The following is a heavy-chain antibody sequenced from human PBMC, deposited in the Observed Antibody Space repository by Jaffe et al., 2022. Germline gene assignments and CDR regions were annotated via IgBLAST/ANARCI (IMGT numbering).Heavy chain of an antibody. CDR3: ARDLAWVAVAGLENWFDP. V-gene: IGHV7-4-1*02. Sequence: QVQLVQSGSELKKPGASVKVSCKASGYTFTSYAMNWVRQAPGQGLEWLGWINTNTGNPTYAPGFTGRFVFSLDTSVSTAFLQISSLKAEDTAVYYCARDLAWVAVAGLENWFDPWGQGTLVTVSS. CDR1: GYTFTSYA. CDR2: INTNTGNP. J-gene: IGHJ5*02. D-gene: IGHD6-19*01.